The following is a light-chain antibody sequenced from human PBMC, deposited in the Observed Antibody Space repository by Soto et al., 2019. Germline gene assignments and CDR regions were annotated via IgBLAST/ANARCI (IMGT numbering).Light chain of an antibody. V-gene: IGLV2-18*02. CDR2: EVS. J-gene: IGLJ1*01. CDR3: SSYTSTSTYV. CDR1: SSDVGSYNR. Sequence: QSVLTQPPSVSGSPGQSVTISCTGTSSDVGSYNRVSWYQQPPGTAPKLMIYEVSNRPSGVPDRFSGSKSDNTASLTISGLQAKDEADYYCSSYTSTSTYVFGAGTKVTVL.